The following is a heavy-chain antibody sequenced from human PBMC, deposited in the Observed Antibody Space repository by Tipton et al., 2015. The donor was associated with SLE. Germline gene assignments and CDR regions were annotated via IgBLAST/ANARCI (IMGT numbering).Heavy chain of an antibody. D-gene: IGHD3-16*01. J-gene: IGHJ4*02. CDR2: IYYSEST. CDR3: ARAIGVHYVNV. Sequence: TLSLTCTVSGGSISSYYWSWIRQPPGKGLEWIGYIYYSESTNYNPSLKSRVTISVDTSKNQFSLKLSSVTAADTAVYYCARAIGVHYVNVWGRGTLVTVSS. V-gene: IGHV4-59*01. CDR1: GGSISSYY.